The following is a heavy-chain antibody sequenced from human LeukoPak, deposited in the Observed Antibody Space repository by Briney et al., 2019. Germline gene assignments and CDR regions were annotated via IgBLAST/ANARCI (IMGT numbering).Heavy chain of an antibody. V-gene: IGHV1-46*01. CDR2: INPSGTST. J-gene: IGHJ4*02. CDR3: ARGGYYDNSGPDY. Sequence: ASVKVSCKAFGYTFTSCYMHWARQAPGQGLEWMGIINPSGTSTSYAQKFQGRVTVTRDTSTSSVYMELSSLRSEDTAVYYCARGGYYDNSGPDYWGQGTLVTVSS. D-gene: IGHD3-22*01. CDR1: GYTFTSCY.